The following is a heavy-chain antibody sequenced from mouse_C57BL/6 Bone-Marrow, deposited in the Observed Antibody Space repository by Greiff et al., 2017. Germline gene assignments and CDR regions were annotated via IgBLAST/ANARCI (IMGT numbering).Heavy chain of an antibody. Sequence: VQLQQSGAELARPGASVKLSCKASGYTFTSYGISWVKQRTGQGLEWIGELYPRSGNTYYNEKFKGKATLTADKSSSTAYMELRSLTSEDSAVYFCAREKHYYYCSKSWFAYWGQGTLVTVSA. CDR1: GYTFTSYG. V-gene: IGHV1-81*01. D-gene: IGHD1-1*01. CDR2: LYPRSGNT. CDR3: AREKHYYYCSKSWFAY. J-gene: IGHJ3*01.